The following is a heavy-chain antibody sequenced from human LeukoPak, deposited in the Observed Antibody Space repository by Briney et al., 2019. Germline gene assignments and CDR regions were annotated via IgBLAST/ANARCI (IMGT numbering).Heavy chain of an antibody. Sequence: GASVKVSCKASGYTFTSYYMHWVRQAPGQGLEWMGIINPSGGSTSYAQKFPGRVTMTRDTSTSTVYMELSSLRSEDTAVYYCASVVAARGWFDPWGQGTLVTVSS. CDR1: GYTFTSYY. V-gene: IGHV1-46*01. CDR3: ASVVAARGWFDP. CDR2: INPSGGST. J-gene: IGHJ5*02. D-gene: IGHD2-15*01.